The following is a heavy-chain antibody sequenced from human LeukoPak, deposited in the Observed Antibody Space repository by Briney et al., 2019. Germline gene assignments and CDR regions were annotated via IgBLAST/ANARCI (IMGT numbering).Heavy chain of an antibody. V-gene: IGHV3-72*01. J-gene: IGHJ6*03. CDR1: GFRFINHY. Sequence: PGPSLRPSRAPSGFRFINHYINSVRQTPRKRPERVGRTRNKAESYKTKYRASVKARFTISRHDTKKSLFLHMTSLKTEDTAVYYCARESSIFQVVARRYMYVWGKGTTVTVSS. D-gene: IGHD3-3*01. CDR3: ARESSIFQVVARRYMYV. CDR2: TRNKAESYKT.